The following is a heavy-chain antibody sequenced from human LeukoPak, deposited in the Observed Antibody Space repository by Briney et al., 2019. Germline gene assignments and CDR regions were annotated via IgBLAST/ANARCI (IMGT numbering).Heavy chain of an antibody. Sequence: GGSLRLSCAASGFTFSSYAMGWVRQAPGKGLEWVSGISGSGGSTYYADSVKGRFTISGDNSKNTPYLQMSSLRAEDTAVYYCVKDGSYDILTGYAVAFDIWGQGTMVTVSS. V-gene: IGHV3-23*01. J-gene: IGHJ3*02. CDR1: GFTFSSYA. CDR2: ISGSGGST. D-gene: IGHD3-9*01. CDR3: VKDGSYDILTGYAVAFDI.